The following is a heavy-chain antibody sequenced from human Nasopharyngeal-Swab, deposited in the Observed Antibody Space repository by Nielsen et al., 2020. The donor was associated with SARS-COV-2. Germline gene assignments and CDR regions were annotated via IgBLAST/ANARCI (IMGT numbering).Heavy chain of an antibody. CDR2: IYHSGST. V-gene: IGHV4-38-2*02. D-gene: IGHD3-10*01. J-gene: IGHJ4*02. Sequence: GSLRLSCTVSGYSISSGYYWGWIRQPPGKGLEWIGSIYHSGSTYYNPSLKSRVTISVDTSKNQFSLKLSSVTAADTAAYYCASTPLFSYGSGSYYTDWGQGTLVTVSS. CDR1: GYSISSGYY. CDR3: ASTPLFSYGSGSYYTD.